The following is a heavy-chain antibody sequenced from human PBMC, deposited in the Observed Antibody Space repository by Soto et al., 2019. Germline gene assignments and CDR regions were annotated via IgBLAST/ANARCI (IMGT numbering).Heavy chain of an antibody. Sequence: PSETQSLTSSVSGGSISSFYWTWIRQPPGKGLEWIGYIYYSGGTNYNPSLKSRVTISVDTSKNQFSLKLTSVTAADTAVYYCARDKITGLFDYWGQGTLVTVSS. CDR1: GGSISSFY. CDR3: ARDKITGLFDY. V-gene: IGHV4-59*12. J-gene: IGHJ4*02. D-gene: IGHD2-8*02. CDR2: IYYSGGT.